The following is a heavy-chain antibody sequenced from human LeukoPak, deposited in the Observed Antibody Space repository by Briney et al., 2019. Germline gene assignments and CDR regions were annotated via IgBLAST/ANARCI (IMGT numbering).Heavy chain of an antibody. CDR2: VRNKANSYTT. Sequence: GSLRLSCAASGFTFSDHYMDWVRQAPGKGLEWVGRVRNKANSYTTDFAASVKCRFTISRDDSKNSMYLQMNNPKTEDTAVYYCVRVKGGGAFDIWGPGTMVTVSS. J-gene: IGHJ3*02. V-gene: IGHV3-72*01. CDR1: GFTFSDHY. CDR3: VRVKGGGAFDI. D-gene: IGHD6-25*01.